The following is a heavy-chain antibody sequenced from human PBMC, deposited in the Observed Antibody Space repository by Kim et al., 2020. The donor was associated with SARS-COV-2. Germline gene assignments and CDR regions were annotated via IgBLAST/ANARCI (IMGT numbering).Heavy chain of an antibody. CDR1: GFPFNKYT. Sequence: GGSLRLSCGVSGFPFNKYTMTWVRQAPGKGLEWVSSISGYSKSIQYLDSLKGRFTISRDNAENSVYLQMNSLRAEDTAIYYRARVPSDYAGRRFLDYWGQGTLVTVSS. CDR3: ARVPSDYAGRRFLDY. CDR2: ISGYSKSI. V-gene: IGHV3-21*04. J-gene: IGHJ4*02. D-gene: IGHD3-16*01.